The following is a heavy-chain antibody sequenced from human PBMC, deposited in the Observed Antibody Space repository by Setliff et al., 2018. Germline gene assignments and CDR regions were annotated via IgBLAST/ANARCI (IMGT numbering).Heavy chain of an antibody. V-gene: IGHV3-7*03. CDR1: FSISNYW. J-gene: IGHJ5*02. CDR2: IRQDATNK. Sequence: FSISNYWMAWVRQAPGKGLEWVADIRQDATNKYYVDSVEGRFTISRDNSKNSLFLEMNSLRVEDTALYQCAREIWNMYDNSWSGYSDLWGQGTLVTVSS. D-gene: IGHD3-3*01. CDR3: AREIWNMYDNSWSGYSDL.